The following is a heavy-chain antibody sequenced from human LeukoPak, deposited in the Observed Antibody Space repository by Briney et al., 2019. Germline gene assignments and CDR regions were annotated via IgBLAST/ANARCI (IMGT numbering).Heavy chain of an antibody. D-gene: IGHD6-13*01. CDR1: GYTFTSYA. Sequence: ASVKVSCKASGYTFTSYAMNWVRQAPGQGLEWMGWISAYNGNTNYAQKLQGRVTMTTDTSTSTAYMELRSLRSDDTAVYYCAREYSSSWYGTSYGMDVWGQGTTVTVSS. CDR3: AREYSSSWYGTSYGMDV. CDR2: ISAYNGNT. J-gene: IGHJ6*02. V-gene: IGHV1-18*01.